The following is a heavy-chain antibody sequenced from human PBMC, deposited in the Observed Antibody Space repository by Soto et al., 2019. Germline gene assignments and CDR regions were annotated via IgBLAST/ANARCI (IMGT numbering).Heavy chain of an antibody. D-gene: IGHD6-13*01. Sequence: GGSLRLSCAASGFTFSSYAMSWVRQAPGKGLEWVSAISGSGGSTYYADSVKGRFTISRDNSKNTLYLQMNSLRAEDTAVYDCAKGGSSWSSYYYYYYMDVWGKGTTVTVSS. CDR3: AKGGSSWSSYYYYYYMDV. J-gene: IGHJ6*03. CDR2: ISGSGGST. CDR1: GFTFSSYA. V-gene: IGHV3-23*01.